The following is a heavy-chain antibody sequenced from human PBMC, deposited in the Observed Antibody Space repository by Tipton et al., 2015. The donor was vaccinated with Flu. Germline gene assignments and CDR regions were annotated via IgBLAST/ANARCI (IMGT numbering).Heavy chain of an antibody. CDR3: ASYGTCDGSRYFQH. V-gene: IGHV4-59*01. CDR1: GGSISSYY. J-gene: IGHJ1*01. Sequence: TLSLTCTVSGGSISSYYWSWIRQPPGKGLEWIGHIYYSGSTNYSPSLKSRVTISVDTFKNQFSLKLSSVTAADTPVYYCASYGTCDGSRYFQHWVQGTLVTVSS. D-gene: IGHD1-26*01. CDR2: IYYSGST.